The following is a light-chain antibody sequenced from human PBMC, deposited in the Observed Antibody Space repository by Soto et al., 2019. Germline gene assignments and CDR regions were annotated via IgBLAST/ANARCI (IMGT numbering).Light chain of an antibody. CDR1: QSVGSY. Sequence: EIVLTQSPATLSLSPGERATLSCRASQSVGSYLAWYQHKPGQAPRLRIYDASNRATGVPTRFSGSGSGTDFTLTISSLEPEDFGVYYCQKRSDWRFTFGPGTKVDIK. V-gene: IGKV3-11*01. CDR2: DAS. J-gene: IGKJ3*01. CDR3: QKRSDWRFT.